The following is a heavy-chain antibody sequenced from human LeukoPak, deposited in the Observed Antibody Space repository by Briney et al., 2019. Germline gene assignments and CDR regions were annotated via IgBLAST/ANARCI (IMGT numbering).Heavy chain of an antibody. CDR1: GFTFSSYW. Sequence: GGSLRLSCAASGFTFSSYWMSWVRQAPGKGLEWVAKIKQDGSEKHYVDSVKGRFIISRDNAKSSLYLQVNSLRAEDAAVYYCATTSYFYGMDVWGQGTTVTVSS. CDR3: ATTSYFYGMDV. V-gene: IGHV3-7*01. D-gene: IGHD5-12*01. CDR2: IKQDGSEK. J-gene: IGHJ6*02.